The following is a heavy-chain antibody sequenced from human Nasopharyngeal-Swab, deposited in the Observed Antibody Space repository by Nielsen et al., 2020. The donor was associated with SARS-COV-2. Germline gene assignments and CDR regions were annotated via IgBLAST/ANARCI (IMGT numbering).Heavy chain of an antibody. CDR3: AKATTVGYYYYYGMDV. Sequence: SLKISCAASGFTFDDYAMHWVRQAPGKGPEWVSGISWNSGSIGYAYSVKGRFTISRDNAKNSLYLQMNSLRAEDTALYYCAKATTVGYYYYYGMDVWGQGTTVTVSS. CDR2: ISWNSGSI. V-gene: IGHV3-9*01. D-gene: IGHD4-11*01. CDR1: GFTFDDYA. J-gene: IGHJ6*02.